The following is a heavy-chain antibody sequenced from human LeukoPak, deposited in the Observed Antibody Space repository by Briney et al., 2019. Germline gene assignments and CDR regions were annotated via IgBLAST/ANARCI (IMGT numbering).Heavy chain of an antibody. CDR2: TGYNGNT. CDR1: GYTFSNYG. D-gene: IGHD6-19*01. Sequence: ASVKVSCKASGYTFSNYGISWVRQAPGLGLEWMGWTGYNGNTNYAQKFQDRVTMTTDTSTTTAYMELRSLESDDTAVYYCARHSGSGWQALGYWGQGTLVTVSS. V-gene: IGHV1-18*04. CDR3: ARHSGSGWQALGY. J-gene: IGHJ4*02.